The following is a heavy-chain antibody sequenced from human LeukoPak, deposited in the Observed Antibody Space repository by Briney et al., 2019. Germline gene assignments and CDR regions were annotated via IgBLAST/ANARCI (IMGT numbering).Heavy chain of an antibody. Sequence: PSETLSFTCTVSGGSISSSSYYWGWIRQPPGKGLEWIGSIYYSGSTYYNPSLKSRVTISVDTSKNQFSLKLSSVTAADTAVYYCATLVGAIDYWGQGTLVTVSS. V-gene: IGHV4-39*01. CDR2: IYYSGST. J-gene: IGHJ4*02. CDR1: GGSISSSSYY. CDR3: ATLVGAIDY. D-gene: IGHD1-26*01.